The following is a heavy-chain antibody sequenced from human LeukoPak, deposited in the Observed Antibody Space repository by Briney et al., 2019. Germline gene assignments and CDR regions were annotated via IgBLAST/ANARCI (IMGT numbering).Heavy chain of an antibody. CDR1: GGSISSGSYY. V-gene: IGHV4-61*02. CDR3: ARDSSSYDAFDI. D-gene: IGHD6-6*01. Sequence: TLSLTCTVSGGSISSGSYYWSWIRQPAGKGLEWIGRIYTSGSTNYNPSLKSRVTISVDTSKNQLSLKLSSVTAADTAVYYCARDSSSYDAFDIWGQGTMVTVSS. J-gene: IGHJ3*02. CDR2: IYTSGST.